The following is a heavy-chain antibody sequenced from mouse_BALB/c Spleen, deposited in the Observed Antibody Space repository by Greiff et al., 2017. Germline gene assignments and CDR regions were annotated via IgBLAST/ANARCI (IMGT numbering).Heavy chain of an antibody. V-gene: IGHV2-9*02. CDR1: GFSLTSYG. CDR2: LWAGGST. J-gene: IGHJ4*01. CDR3: ARVGYNYYGSSSYYYAMDY. Sequence: VQLVESGPGLVAPSQSLSITCTVSGFSLTSYGVHWVRQPPGKGLEWLGVLWAGGSTNYNSALMSRLSISKDNSKSQVFLKMNSLQTDDTAMYYCARVGYNYYGSSSYYYAMDYWGQGTSVTVSS. D-gene: IGHD1-1*01.